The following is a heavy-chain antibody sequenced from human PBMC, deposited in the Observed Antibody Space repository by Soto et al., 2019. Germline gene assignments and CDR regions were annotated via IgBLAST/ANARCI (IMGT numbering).Heavy chain of an antibody. Sequence: GGSLRLSCAASGFTFSSYGMHWVRQAPGEGLEWVAVISYDGSNKYYADSVKGRFTISRDNSKNTLYLQMNSLRAEDTAVYYCAKDGPGITGTTGGSLDYWGQGTLVTVSS. CDR3: AKDGPGITGTTGGSLDY. J-gene: IGHJ4*02. CDR1: GFTFSSYG. V-gene: IGHV3-30*18. CDR2: ISYDGSNK. D-gene: IGHD1-7*01.